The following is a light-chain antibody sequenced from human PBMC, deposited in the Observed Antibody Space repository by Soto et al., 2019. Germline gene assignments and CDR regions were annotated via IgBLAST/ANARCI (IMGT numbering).Light chain of an antibody. V-gene: IGKV3-11*01. CDR1: QSVSSY. Sequence: EIVLTQSPATLSLSPGERATLSCRASQSVSSYLAWSQQKPGQAPRLLIYDASNRATGIPARFSGSGSGTDFTLTISSLEPEDFAVYYCQQRSNWPLTFGGGTKVAIK. J-gene: IGKJ4*01. CDR3: QQRSNWPLT. CDR2: DAS.